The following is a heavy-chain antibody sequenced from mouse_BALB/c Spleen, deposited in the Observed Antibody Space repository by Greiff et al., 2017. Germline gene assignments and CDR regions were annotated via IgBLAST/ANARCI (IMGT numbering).Heavy chain of an antibody. CDR1: GYSITSGYY. D-gene: IGHD2-12*01. CDR2: ISYDGSN. J-gene: IGHJ4*01. Sequence: EVQLQESGPGLVKPSQSLSLTCSVTGYSITSGYYWNWIRQFPGNKLEWMGYISYDGSNNYNPSLKNRISITRDTSKNQFFLKLNSVTTEDTATYYCARGYDEGGYAMDYWGQGTSVTVSS. CDR3: ARGYDEGGYAMDY. V-gene: IGHV3-6*02.